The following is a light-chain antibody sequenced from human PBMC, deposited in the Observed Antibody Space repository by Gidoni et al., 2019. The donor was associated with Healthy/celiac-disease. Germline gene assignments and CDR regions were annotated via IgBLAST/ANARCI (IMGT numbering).Light chain of an antibody. CDR1: QSVSSY. CDR3: QQRSNWPYT. V-gene: IGKV3-11*01. Sequence: ELVLTHSPATLSLSPGERATLSCRASQSVSSYLAWYQQKPGQAPRLLIYDASNRATGIPARFSGSGSGTDFTLTISSLEPEDFAVYYCQQRSNWPYTFXQXTKLEIK. J-gene: IGKJ2*01. CDR2: DAS.